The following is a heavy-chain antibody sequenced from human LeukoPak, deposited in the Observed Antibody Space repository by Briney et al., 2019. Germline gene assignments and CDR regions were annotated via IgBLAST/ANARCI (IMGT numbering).Heavy chain of an antibody. CDR1: GLTFSSYA. CDR2: ISGSGGST. D-gene: IGHD3-3*01. CDR3: ARDSADFWSYYYDF. J-gene: IGHJ4*02. V-gene: IGHV3-23*01. Sequence: GGSLRLSCAASGLTFSSYAMNWVRQAPGKGLEWVSAISGSGGSTYYADSVKGRFTVSRDNSENTLLLQMNSLRAEDTAMYYCARDSADFWSYYYDFWGQGTLVTVSS.